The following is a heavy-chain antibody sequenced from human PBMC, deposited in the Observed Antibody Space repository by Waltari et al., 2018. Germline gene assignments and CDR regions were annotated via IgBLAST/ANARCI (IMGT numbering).Heavy chain of an antibody. V-gene: IGHV3-15*01. Sequence: EVQLVESGGGLVKPGETHRLSCAASGFICSNTWMSWVRQAPGKGLEWVGRIKSKSAVVTTDYAAPVKGRFIISRDDSKNMLYLQMNSLKTEDTGIYFCSTLAYWGQGTLLTVSS. J-gene: IGHJ4*02. CDR1: GFICSNTW. CDR3: STLAY. CDR2: IKSKSAVVTT.